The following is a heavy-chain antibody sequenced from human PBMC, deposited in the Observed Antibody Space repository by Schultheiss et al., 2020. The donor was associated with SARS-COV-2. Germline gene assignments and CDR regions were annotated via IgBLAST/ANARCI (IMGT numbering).Heavy chain of an antibody. CDR3: ARGIGTIIPTALSLRFFYSYHIDV. V-gene: IGHV4-61*01. Sequence: SETLSLTCAVSSYSISSGYYWSWIRQPPGKGLEWIGYIYYSGSTNYNPSLKSRVTISVDTSKNQFSLKLSSLTAADTAVFYCARGIGTIIPTALSLRFFYSYHIDVWGKGTTVTVSS. D-gene: IGHD2-2*01. CDR2: IYYSGST. CDR1: SYSISSGYY. J-gene: IGHJ6*03.